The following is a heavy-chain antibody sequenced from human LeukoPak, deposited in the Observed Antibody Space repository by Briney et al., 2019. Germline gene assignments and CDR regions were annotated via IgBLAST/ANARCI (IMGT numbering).Heavy chain of an antibody. CDR3: ARSYCSSTSCSYYFDY. J-gene: IGHJ4*02. V-gene: IGHV3-21*01. CDR1: GFTYSSYS. D-gene: IGHD2-2*01. Sequence: GGSLRLPCAASGFTYSSYSKNWLRQAPGKGLEWVSSISSSSSYIYYADSVKGRFTSSRDNAQNSLYLQMNSLRAEDTAVYYCARSYCSSTSCSYYFDYWGQGTLVTVSS. CDR2: ISSSSSYI.